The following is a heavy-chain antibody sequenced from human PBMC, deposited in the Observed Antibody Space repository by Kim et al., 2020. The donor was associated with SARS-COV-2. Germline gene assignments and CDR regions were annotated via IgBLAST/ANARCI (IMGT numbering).Heavy chain of an antibody. Sequence: SETLSLTCSVSGVSLSNFYFNRIRQAAGKGLEWIGRVYTSGSTIYNPSLETRLTMSIDTSKNEFSLSLTHLTAADTAVYYCARGPPNGNYRFDNWGRGILVTVSA. V-gene: IGHV4-4*07. J-gene: IGHJ4*02. CDR3: ARGPPNGNYRFDN. CDR1: GVSLSNFY. CDR2: VYTSGST. D-gene: IGHD2-8*01.